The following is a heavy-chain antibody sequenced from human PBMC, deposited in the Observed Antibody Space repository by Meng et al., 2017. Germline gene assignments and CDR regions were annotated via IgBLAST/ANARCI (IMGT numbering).Heavy chain of an antibody. J-gene: IGHJ4*02. Sequence: QGEVVRSGVELKKPGAYVKVSCKAFGSTLTSYSMNWVRQAPGQGLEWMGWISTNTGNPTYAQGFTGRFVFSLDTSVSTAYLQISSLKAEDTAVYYCARRYYYDSSGYYFYVFGYWGQGTLVTVSS. CDR1: GSTLTSYS. CDR3: ARRYYYDSSGYYFYVFGY. CDR2: ISTNTGNP. D-gene: IGHD3-22*01. V-gene: IGHV7-4-1*02.